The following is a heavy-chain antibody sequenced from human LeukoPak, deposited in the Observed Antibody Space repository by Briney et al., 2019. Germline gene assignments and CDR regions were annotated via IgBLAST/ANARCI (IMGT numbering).Heavy chain of an antibody. D-gene: IGHD2-15*01. Sequence: SQTLSLTCAISGDSVSSNSGAWNWIRQSPSRGLEWLGRTCYRSKWYNDFAEFVKGRITINPDTSNNQFSLQLNSVTPEDTGVYFCARGQTGSGRIFDYWGQGTLVTVSS. CDR3: ARGQTGSGRIFDY. J-gene: IGHJ4*02. CDR1: GDSVSSNSGA. CDR2: TCYRSKWYN. V-gene: IGHV6-1*01.